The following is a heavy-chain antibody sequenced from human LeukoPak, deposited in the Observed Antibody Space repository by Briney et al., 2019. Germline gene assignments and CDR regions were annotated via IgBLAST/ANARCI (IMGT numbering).Heavy chain of an antibody. CDR1: GFTFSSYG. Sequence: GGSLRLSCAASGFTFSSYGMHWVRQAPGKGLEWVAVISYDGSNKYYADSVKGRFTISRDNSKNTLYLQMNSLRAEDTAVYYCAKGYYSYGFFDYWGQGTLVTVSS. CDR2: ISYDGSNK. J-gene: IGHJ4*02. CDR3: AKGYYSYGFFDY. V-gene: IGHV3-30*18. D-gene: IGHD5-18*01.